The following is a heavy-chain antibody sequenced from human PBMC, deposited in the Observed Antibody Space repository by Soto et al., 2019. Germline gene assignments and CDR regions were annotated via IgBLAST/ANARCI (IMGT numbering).Heavy chain of an antibody. J-gene: IGHJ2*01. CDR2: INSDGSST. V-gene: IGHV3-74*01. Sequence: EVQLVESGGGLVQPGGSLRLSCEASGVTFSSYWMNWVRQAPGKGLVWVSGINSDGSSTSYADCVKGRFTISRDNAKNTLYLQMHRLRAEDTAVYYCARGGYGGNPAYWYPDLWGRGTLVTVSS. CDR3: ARGGYGGNPAYWYPDL. CDR1: GVTFSSYW. D-gene: IGHD4-17*01.